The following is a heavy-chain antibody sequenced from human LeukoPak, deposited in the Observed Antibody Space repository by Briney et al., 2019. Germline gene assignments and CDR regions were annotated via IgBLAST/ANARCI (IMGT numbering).Heavy chain of an antibody. Sequence: PGGSLRLSCAASGFTFSSYSMNWVRQAPGKGLEWVSSISSSSSYIYYADSVKGRFTISRDNAKNSLYLQMNSLRAEDTAVYYCVSHPAAGGVHYYYYVDVWGKGTTVTVSS. CDR2: ISSSSSYI. V-gene: IGHV3-21*01. CDR1: GFTFSSYS. J-gene: IGHJ6*03. CDR3: VSHPAAGGVHYYYYVDV. D-gene: IGHD6-13*01.